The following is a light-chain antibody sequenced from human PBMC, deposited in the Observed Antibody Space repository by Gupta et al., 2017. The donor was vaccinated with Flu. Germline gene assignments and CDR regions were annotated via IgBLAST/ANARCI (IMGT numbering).Light chain of an antibody. CDR1: SGNIASNY. J-gene: IGLJ3*02. CDR3: QSSDIRSWV. Sequence: TQPRSVSESPGKTITISCSRDSGNIASNYVQWYQHRPGSAPTAVIYKDDQRPSGVPDRFSASIDSSSNSASLTISGLKTEDEADYYCQSSDIRSWVFGGGTKVTVL. CDR2: KDD. V-gene: IGLV6-57*03.